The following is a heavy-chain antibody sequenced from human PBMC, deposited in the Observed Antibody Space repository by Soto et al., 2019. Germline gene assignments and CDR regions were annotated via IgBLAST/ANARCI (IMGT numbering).Heavy chain of an antibody. CDR3: ARGVTPTRNNVNIVATTKEARAFDI. J-gene: IGHJ3*02. V-gene: IGHV4-34*01. D-gene: IGHD5-12*01. CDR1: GGSFSGYY. Sequence: QVQLQQWGAGLLKPSETLSLTCAVYGGSFSGYYWSWIRQPPGKGLEWIGEINHSGSTNYNPSLKSRVTISVDTSKNQFSLKLSSVTAADTAVYYCARGVTPTRNNVNIVATTKEARAFDIWGQGTMVTVSS. CDR2: INHSGST.